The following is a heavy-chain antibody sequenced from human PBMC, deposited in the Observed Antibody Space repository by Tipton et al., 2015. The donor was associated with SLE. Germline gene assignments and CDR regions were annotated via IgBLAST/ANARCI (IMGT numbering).Heavy chain of an antibody. CDR3: ARVEVGASYCLDY. Sequence: TLSLTCTVSGGSISSSSYYWGWIRQPPGKGLEWIGSIYYSGSTYYNPSLKSRVTISVDTSKNQFSLKVSSVTAADTAVYYCARVEVGASYCLDYWGQGTLVTVSS. V-gene: IGHV4-39*07. D-gene: IGHD1-26*01. CDR2: IYYSGST. J-gene: IGHJ4*02. CDR1: GGSISSSSYY.